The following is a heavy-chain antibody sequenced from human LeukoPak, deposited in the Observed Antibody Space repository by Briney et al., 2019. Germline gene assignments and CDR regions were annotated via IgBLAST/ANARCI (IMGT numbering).Heavy chain of an antibody. Sequence: PSETLSLTCTVSGGSISSDLYYWTWIRQPAGKGLEWIGRTYSNGWTDYNPSLKSRVTMSLDTSKNQFSLRLGLVTAADTAFYYCARGSGWNSFDPWGQGTLVTVSS. J-gene: IGHJ5*02. CDR1: GGSISSDLYY. CDR2: TYSNGWT. D-gene: IGHD6-19*01. V-gene: IGHV4-61*02. CDR3: ARGSGWNSFDP.